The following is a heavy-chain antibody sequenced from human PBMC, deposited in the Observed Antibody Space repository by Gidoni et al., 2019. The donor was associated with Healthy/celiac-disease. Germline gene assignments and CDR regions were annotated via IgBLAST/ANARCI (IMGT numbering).Heavy chain of an antibody. Sequence: STYYNPSLKSRVTISVDTSKNQFSLKLSSVTAADTAVYYCASLGYCSGGSCYEVDYWGQGTLVTVSS. D-gene: IGHD2-15*01. CDR3: ASLGYCSGGSCYEVDY. J-gene: IGHJ4*02. V-gene: IGHV4-39*01. CDR2: ST.